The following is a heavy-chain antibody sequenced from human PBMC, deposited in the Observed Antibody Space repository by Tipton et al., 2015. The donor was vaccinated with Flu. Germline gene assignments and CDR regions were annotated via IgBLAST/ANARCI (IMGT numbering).Heavy chain of an antibody. Sequence: TLSLTCAVYGGSFSGYYWSWIRQPPGKGLEWIGEINHSGSTNYNPSLKSRVTISVDTSKNQFSLKLCSVTAADAAVYYCARGPTVATPVYAFDIWGQGTMVTVSS. CDR3: ARGPTVATPVYAFDI. CDR2: INHSGST. D-gene: IGHD4-23*01. CDR1: GGSFSGYY. J-gene: IGHJ3*02. V-gene: IGHV4-34*01.